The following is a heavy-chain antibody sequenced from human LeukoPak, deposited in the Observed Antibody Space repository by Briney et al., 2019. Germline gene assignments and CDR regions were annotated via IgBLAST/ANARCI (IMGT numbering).Heavy chain of an antibody. CDR3: ARLKYSYGPFYFDY. CDR2: IYYSGST. CDR1: GFTFSSYS. J-gene: IGHJ4*02. D-gene: IGHD5-18*01. Sequence: LRLSCAASGFTFSSYSMNWVRQHPGKGLEWIGYIYYSGSTYYNPSLKSRVTISVDTSKNQFSLKLSSVTAADTAVYYCARLKYSYGPFYFDYWGQGTLVTVSS. V-gene: IGHV4-31*02.